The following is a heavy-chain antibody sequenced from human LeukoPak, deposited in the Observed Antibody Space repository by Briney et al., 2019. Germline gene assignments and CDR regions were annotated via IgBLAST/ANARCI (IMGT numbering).Heavy chain of an antibody. D-gene: IGHD3-10*01. J-gene: IGHJ4*02. CDR2: NYYSGST. V-gene: IGHV4-59*01. CDR1: RGSISSYY. Sequence: SETLSLTCTVSRGSISSYYWSWIRQPPGKGLEWIGYNYYSGSTNYNPSLKSRVTISVDTSKNQFSLKLSSVTAADTAVYYWARGPPTKFGDSVGYYFDYWGQGTLVTLSS. CDR3: ARGPPTKFGDSVGYYFDY.